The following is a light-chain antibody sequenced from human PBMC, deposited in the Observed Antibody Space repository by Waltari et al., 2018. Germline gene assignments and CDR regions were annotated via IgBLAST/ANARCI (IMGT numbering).Light chain of an antibody. J-gene: IGKJ1*01. Sequence: DIQMSQSPSSLSASVGDRVTITCRASQGISSYLNWYQQKPGQAPKRLIYYANSLASGVPSRFSGSGSGTEFTLTISSLQPEDFATYYCQQGNNYPRTFGQGTKVEIK. CDR1: QGISSY. V-gene: IGKV1-17*01. CDR2: YAN. CDR3: QQGNNYPRT.